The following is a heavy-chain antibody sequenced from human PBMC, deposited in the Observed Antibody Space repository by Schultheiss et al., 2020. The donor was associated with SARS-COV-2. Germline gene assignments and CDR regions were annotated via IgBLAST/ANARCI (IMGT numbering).Heavy chain of an antibody. CDR3: ASSYYDSSGYYYLDY. Sequence: SETLSLTCTVSGGSISSSSYYWGWIRQPPGKGLEWIGYIYYSGSTNYNPSLKSRVTMSVDTSKNQFSLKLSSVTAADTAVYYCASSYYDSSGYYYLDYWGQGTLVTVSS. J-gene: IGHJ4*02. CDR2: IYYSGST. D-gene: IGHD3-22*01. V-gene: IGHV4-61*05. CDR1: GGSISSSSYY.